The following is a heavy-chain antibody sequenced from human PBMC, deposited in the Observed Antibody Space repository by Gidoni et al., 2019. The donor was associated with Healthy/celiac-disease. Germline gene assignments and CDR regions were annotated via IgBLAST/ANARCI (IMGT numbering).Heavy chain of an antibody. Sequence: QVQLVESGGGVVQPGGSLRLSCAASGFTFSSYGMHWVRQAPGKGLEWVAFIRYDGSNKYYADSVKGRFTISRDNSKNTLYLQMNSLRAEDTAVYYCAKDFRGGIAAAGTDYWGQGTLVTVSS. CDR2: IRYDGSNK. D-gene: IGHD6-13*01. CDR3: AKDFRGGIAAAGTDY. V-gene: IGHV3-30*02. CDR1: GFTFSSYG. J-gene: IGHJ4*02.